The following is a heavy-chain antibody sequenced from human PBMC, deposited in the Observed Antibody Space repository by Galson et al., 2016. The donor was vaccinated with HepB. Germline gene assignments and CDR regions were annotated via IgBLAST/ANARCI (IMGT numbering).Heavy chain of an antibody. V-gene: IGHV3-30-3*01. J-gene: IGHJ5*02. CDR1: GFTFSNYA. CDR3: ARADIGTAGTFPKFDP. Sequence: SLRLSCAASGFTFSNYAMHWVRQAPGKGLEWVAIISYDGSNKYYADSVKGRFTISRDNSKNTLYLQMNILRAEDTAVYYCARADIGTAGTFPKFDPWGQGTLVTVSS. D-gene: IGHD6-13*01. CDR2: ISYDGSNK.